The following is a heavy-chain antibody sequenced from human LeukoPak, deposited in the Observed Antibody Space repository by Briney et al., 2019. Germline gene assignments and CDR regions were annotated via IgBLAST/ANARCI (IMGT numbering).Heavy chain of an antibody. CDR2: IYYSGST. J-gene: IGHJ6*03. D-gene: IGHD5-12*01. Sequence: SETLSLTCTVSGGSISGYYWSWIRQPPGKGLEWIGYIYYSGSTNYNPSLKSRVTISVDTSKNQFSLKLSSVTAADTAVYYCARLNSGYDYGYYYYMDVWGKGTTVTISS. CDR1: GGSISGYY. CDR3: ARLNSGYDYGYYYYMDV. V-gene: IGHV4-59*01.